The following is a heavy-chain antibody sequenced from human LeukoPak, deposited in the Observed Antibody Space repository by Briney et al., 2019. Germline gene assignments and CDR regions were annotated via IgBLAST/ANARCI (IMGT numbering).Heavy chain of an antibody. V-gene: IGHV3-21*01. Sequence: GGSLRLSCAVSGFTVSSNYMSWVRQAPGKGLEWVSSISSSSSYIYYADSVKGRFTISRDNAKNSLYLQMNSLRAEDTAVYYCARWKRDRFDYWGQGTLVTVSS. D-gene: IGHD1-1*01. CDR3: ARWKRDRFDY. CDR2: ISSSSSYI. CDR1: GFTVSSNY. J-gene: IGHJ4*02.